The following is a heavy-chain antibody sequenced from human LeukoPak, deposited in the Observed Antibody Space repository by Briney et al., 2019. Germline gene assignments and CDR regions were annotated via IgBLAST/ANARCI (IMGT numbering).Heavy chain of an antibody. V-gene: IGHV3-21*01. D-gene: IGHD2-15*01. CDR1: GFTFSSYS. CDR2: MSNSSSYI. CDR3: ARELLDYYYMDV. J-gene: IGHJ6*03. Sequence: GGSLRLSCAASGFTFSSYSMNWVRQAPGKGLEWVSSMSNSSSYIYYADSVKGRFTISRDKAKNSLYLQMNSRRAEDTAVYYCARELLDYYYMDVWGEGTRVTVFS.